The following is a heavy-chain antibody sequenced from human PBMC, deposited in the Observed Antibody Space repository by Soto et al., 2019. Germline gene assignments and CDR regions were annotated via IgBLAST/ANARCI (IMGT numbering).Heavy chain of an antibody. Sequence: PGGSLSLSCASSGCTFNSFAMSLVRPAPGKGLEWVSGITGSGGSIYYADSVKGRFTISRDNSMNTLYLQMNSLRAEDTAVYYCAKDQSSTIAGRRGFDYWGQGALVTVSS. D-gene: IGHD6-6*01. CDR2: ITGSGGSI. CDR3: AKDQSSTIAGRRGFDY. J-gene: IGHJ4*02. CDR1: GCTFNSFA. V-gene: IGHV3-23*01.